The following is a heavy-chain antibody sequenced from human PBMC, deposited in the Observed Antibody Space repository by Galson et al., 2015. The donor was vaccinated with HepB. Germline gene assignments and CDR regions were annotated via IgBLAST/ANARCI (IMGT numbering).Heavy chain of an antibody. J-gene: IGHJ6*02. V-gene: IGHV1-24*01. D-gene: IGHD2-15*01. CDR2: FDPEDGET. CDR1: GYTLTELS. CDR3: AREGSWDCSGGSCYLGDYYYGMDV. Sequence: SVKVSCKVSGYTLTELSMHWVRQAPGKGLEWMGGFDPEDGETIYAQKFQGRVTMTRDTSTNTVYMELSSLRSEDTAVYYCAREGSWDCSGGSCYLGDYYYGMDVWGQGTMVTVSS.